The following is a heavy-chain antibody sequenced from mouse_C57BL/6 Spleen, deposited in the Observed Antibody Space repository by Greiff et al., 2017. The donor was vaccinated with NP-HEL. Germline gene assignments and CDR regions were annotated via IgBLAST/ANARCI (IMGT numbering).Heavy chain of an antibody. CDR3: ARGWSYAMDY. CDR1: GYTFTDYY. D-gene: IGHD1-1*02. J-gene: IGHJ4*01. CDR2: INPNNGGT. V-gene: IGHV1-26*01. Sequence: EVQLQQSGPELVKPGASVKISCKASGYTFTDYYMNWVKQSPGKSLEWIGDINPNNGGTSYNQKFKGKATLTVDKSSSTAYMELRSLTSEDSAVYYCARGWSYAMDYWGQGTSVTVSS.